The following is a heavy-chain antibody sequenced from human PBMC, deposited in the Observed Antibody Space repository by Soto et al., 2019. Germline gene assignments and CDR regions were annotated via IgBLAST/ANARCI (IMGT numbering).Heavy chain of an antibody. D-gene: IGHD6-19*01. CDR1: GFTFSSYS. V-gene: IGHV3-21*01. CDR3: ASQFSSGDAFDI. Sequence: GGSLRLSCAASGFTFSSYSMNWVRQAPGKGLEWVSSISSSSSYIYYADSVKGRFTISRDNAKNSLYLQMNSLRAEDTAVYYCASQFSSGDAFDIWGQGTMVTVSS. J-gene: IGHJ3*02. CDR2: ISSSSSYI.